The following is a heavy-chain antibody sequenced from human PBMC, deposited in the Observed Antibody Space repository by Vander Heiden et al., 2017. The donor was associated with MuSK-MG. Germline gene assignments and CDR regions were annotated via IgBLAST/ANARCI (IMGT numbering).Heavy chain of an antibody. CDR3: AREFAAAGTKGGFDY. CDR2: IWYDGSNK. J-gene: IGHJ4*02. V-gene: IGHV3-33*01. D-gene: IGHD6-13*01. CDR1: GFTFSSYG. Sequence: QVQLVASGGGVVQPGRSLRLSFAASGFTFSSYGMHWVRQAPGKGLEWVAVIWYDGSNKYYADSGKGRFTISRDNSKNTLYLQMNSLRAEDTAVYYCAREFAAAGTKGGFDYWGQGTLVTVSS.